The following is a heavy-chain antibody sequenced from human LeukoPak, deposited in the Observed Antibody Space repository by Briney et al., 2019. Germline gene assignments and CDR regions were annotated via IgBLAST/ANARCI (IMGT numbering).Heavy chain of an antibody. Sequence: GGSLRLSCTVSGFSFSNAWMNWVRQAPGKGLECVGRIKSVSDGETTDYAAPVKGRFIISRDDSRSTLYLQMHSLRTEDTAVYYCARARYYDFWSGYYTTWVSGMDVWGQGTTVTVSS. J-gene: IGHJ6*02. V-gene: IGHV3-15*01. CDR2: IKSVSDGETT. CDR3: ARARYYDFWSGYYTTWVSGMDV. D-gene: IGHD3-3*01. CDR1: GFSFSNAW.